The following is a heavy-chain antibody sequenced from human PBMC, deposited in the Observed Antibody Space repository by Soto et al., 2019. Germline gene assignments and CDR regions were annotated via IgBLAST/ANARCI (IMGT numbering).Heavy chain of an antibody. CDR3: AREFGDYGGDDY. D-gene: IGHD4-17*01. Sequence: VASVKVSCKASGGTFSSYAISWVRQAPGQGLEWMGGIIPIFGTANYAQKFQGRVTITADESTSTAYMELSSLRSEDTAVYYCAREFGDYGGDDYWGQGTLVTVSS. V-gene: IGHV1-69*13. J-gene: IGHJ4*02. CDR2: IIPIFGTA. CDR1: GGTFSSYA.